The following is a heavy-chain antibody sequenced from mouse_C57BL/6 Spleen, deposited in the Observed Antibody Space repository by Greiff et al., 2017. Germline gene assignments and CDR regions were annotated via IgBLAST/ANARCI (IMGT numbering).Heavy chain of an antibody. J-gene: IGHJ3*01. D-gene: IGHD2-4*01. CDR2: IHPNSGST. Sequence: VQLQQPGAELVKPGASVKLSCKASGYTFTSYWMHWVKQRPGQGLEWIGMIHPNSGSTNYNEKFKSKATLTVDKSSSTAYMQLSSLTSEDSAVYYCARSGDYDLWFAYWGQGTLVTVSA. CDR1: GYTFTSYW. V-gene: IGHV1-64*01. CDR3: ARSGDYDLWFAY.